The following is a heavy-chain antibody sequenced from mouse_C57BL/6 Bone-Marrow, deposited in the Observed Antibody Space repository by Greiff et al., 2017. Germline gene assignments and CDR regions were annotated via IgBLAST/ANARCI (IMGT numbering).Heavy chain of an antibody. V-gene: IGHV5-6*01. D-gene: IGHD1-1*01. J-gene: IGHJ1*03. Sequence: EVMLVESGGDLVKPGGSLKLSCAASGFTFSSYGMSWVRQTPDKRLEWVATISSGGSYTYYPDSVKGRFTISRDNAKNTLYLQLISLKSEDTAMYYCARRGFYYGSRGYFDVWGTGTTVTVSS. CDR3: ARRGFYYGSRGYFDV. CDR1: GFTFSSYG. CDR2: ISSGGSYT.